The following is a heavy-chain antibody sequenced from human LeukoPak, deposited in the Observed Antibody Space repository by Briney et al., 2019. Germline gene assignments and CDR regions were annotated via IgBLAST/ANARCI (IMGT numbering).Heavy chain of an antibody. J-gene: IGHJ3*01. CDR2: ISNDGSST. V-gene: IGHV3-74*01. CDR1: GFTFSTASGLTFSEYW. D-gene: IGHD4-17*01. CDR3: ARDYVYAFDF. Sequence: SGGSLRLSCAASGFTFSTASGLTFSEYWMHWVRQAPGKGLVWVSRISNDGSSTTYADSVKGRFTISRDNAKNTLSLQMNSLRAEDTAVYYCARDYVYAFDFWGQGTMVTVSS.